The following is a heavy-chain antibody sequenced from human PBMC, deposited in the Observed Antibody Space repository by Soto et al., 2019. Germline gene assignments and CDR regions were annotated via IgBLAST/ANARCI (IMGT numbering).Heavy chain of an antibody. CDR1: GDSISTYY. Sequence: SETLSLTCTVSGDSISTYYWTWIRQPPGKGLEWIGHIYDSGSTNYNPSVKSRVTISVDTSKNHFSLKLRSVTAADTAVYYCARMGTYYYYYMDVWGKGTTVTVSS. V-gene: IGHV4-59*01. CDR2: IYDSGST. J-gene: IGHJ6*03. CDR3: ARMGTYYYYYMDV.